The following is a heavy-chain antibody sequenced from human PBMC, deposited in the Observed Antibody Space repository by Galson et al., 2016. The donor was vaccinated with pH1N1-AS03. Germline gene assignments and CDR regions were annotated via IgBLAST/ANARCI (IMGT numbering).Heavy chain of an antibody. V-gene: IGHV3-48*01. CDR2: IRSSGNTI. CDR1: GFTFTSYS. J-gene: IGHJ4*02. D-gene: IGHD1-1*01. Sequence: SLRLSCAASGFTFTSYSMNWVRQAPGKGLEWISYIRSSGNTIYYADSVKGRFTTSRDNAKNSVYLQMNSLRAEDTAVYYCARDAPERPVGAAFDYWGQGTLVIVSS. CDR3: ARDAPERPVGAAFDY.